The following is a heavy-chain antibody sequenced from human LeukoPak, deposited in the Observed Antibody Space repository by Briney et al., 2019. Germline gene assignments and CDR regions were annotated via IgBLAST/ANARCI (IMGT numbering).Heavy chain of an antibody. D-gene: IGHD5-12*01. J-gene: IGHJ4*02. CDR2: INPNSGGT. CDR3: ARDNGYSGPPNDY. CDR1: GYTFTGYY. V-gene: IGHV1-2*02. Sequence: GASVKVSCKASGYTFTGYYMHWVRQAPGQGLEWMGWINPNSGGTNYAQKFQGRVTMTRDTSISTAYMELSRLGSEDTAVYYCARDNGYSGPPNDYWGQGTLVTVSS.